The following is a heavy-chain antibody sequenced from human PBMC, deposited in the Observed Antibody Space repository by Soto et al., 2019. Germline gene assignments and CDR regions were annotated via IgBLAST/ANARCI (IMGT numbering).Heavy chain of an antibody. CDR3: GKGGRGEYVRSQIEY. Sequence: GGSLRLSCAASGFTFSSYGMTWVRQAPGKGLEWVSAISGSGGGTYYADSVKGRFTISRDDSKSTLYLQMNSLRAEDTAVYYCGKGGRGEYVRSQIEYWGQGTLVTVSS. CDR1: GFTFSSYG. D-gene: IGHD3-10*02. CDR2: ISGSGGGT. V-gene: IGHV3-23*01. J-gene: IGHJ4*02.